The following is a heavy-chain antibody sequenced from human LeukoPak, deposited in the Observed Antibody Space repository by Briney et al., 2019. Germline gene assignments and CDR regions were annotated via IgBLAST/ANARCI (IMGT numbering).Heavy chain of an antibody. V-gene: IGHV3-7*01. CDR1: GFSFSGYW. J-gene: IGHJ4*02. D-gene: IGHD2-2*01. Sequence: PGGSLRLSCAASGFSFSGYWMSWVRQAPGKGLEWVANIKQDGSEKYYVDSVKGRFTISRDNAKNSLYLQMNSLRAEDTAVYYCARQGEVVVPAALFDYWGQGTLVTVSS. CDR2: IKQDGSEK. CDR3: ARQGEVVVPAALFDY.